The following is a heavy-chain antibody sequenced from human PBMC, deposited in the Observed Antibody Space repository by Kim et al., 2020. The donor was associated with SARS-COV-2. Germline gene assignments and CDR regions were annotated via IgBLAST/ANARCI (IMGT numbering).Heavy chain of an antibody. V-gene: IGHV4-31*02. CDR3: ARDGRGAGRYDY. D-gene: IGHD3-10*01. J-gene: IGHJ4*02. Sequence: YYNPSLKSRVTISVDTSKNQFSLKLSSVTAADTAVYYCARDGRGAGRYDYWGQGTLVTVSS.